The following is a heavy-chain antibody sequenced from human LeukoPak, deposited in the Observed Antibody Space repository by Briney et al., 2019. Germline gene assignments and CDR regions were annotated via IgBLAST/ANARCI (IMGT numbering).Heavy chain of an antibody. CDR3: VKVGSDSGSYYDS. V-gene: IGHV3-74*01. CDR1: GFTFTSYW. CDR2: INSDGTST. D-gene: IGHD3-10*01. J-gene: IGHJ4*02. Sequence: SGGSLRLSCVASGFTFTSYWMQWIRQAPGKGLLWVSRINSDGTSTSYADSVRGRFTMSRDNAKNTLYLQMNSLRAEDSAVYYCVKVGSDSGSYYDSRGQGTLVTVSS.